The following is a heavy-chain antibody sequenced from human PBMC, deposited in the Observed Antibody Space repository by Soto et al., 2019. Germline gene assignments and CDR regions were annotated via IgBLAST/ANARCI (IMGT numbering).Heavy chain of an antibody. V-gene: IGHV3-33*01. Sequence: TGGSLRLSCAASGFTFSSYGMHWVRQAPGKGLEWVAVIWYDGSNKYYADSVKGRFTISRDNSKNTLYLQMNSLRAEDTAVYYCARDHSGSYLGMDVWGQGTTVTVSS. CDR2: IWYDGSNK. CDR3: ARDHSGSYLGMDV. CDR1: GFTFSSYG. J-gene: IGHJ6*02. D-gene: IGHD1-26*01.